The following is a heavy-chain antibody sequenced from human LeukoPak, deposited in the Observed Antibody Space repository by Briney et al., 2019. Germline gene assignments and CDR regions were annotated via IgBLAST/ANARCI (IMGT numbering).Heavy chain of an antibody. D-gene: IGHD2-21*01. V-gene: IGHV4-39*02. Sequence: KSSETLSLTCTVSGDSVSSSSYYWGWIRQPPGKGLEWIGSIYYRGTTYHNTSLKSRVTITVDTSNNQFSLKLNSVTAADTAVYFCAREYSRSVVAGSRPDYWGQGLLVAVSS. J-gene: IGHJ4*02. CDR3: AREYSRSVVAGSRPDY. CDR2: IYYRGTT. CDR1: GDSVSSSSYY.